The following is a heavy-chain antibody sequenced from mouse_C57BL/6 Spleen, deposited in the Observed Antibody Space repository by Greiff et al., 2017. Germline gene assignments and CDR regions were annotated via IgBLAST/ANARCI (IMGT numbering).Heavy chain of an antibody. J-gene: IGHJ3*01. CDR3: ARWDYDYDWFAY. CDR2: IDPSDSYT. V-gene: IGHV1-50*01. CDR1: GYTFTSYW. Sequence: QVQLKQSGAELVKPGASVKLSCKASGYTFTSYWMQWVKQRPGQGLEWIGEIDPSDSYTNYNQKVKGKATLTVDTSSSTAYMQLSSLTSEDSAVYYCARWDYDYDWFAYWGQGTLVTVSA. D-gene: IGHD2-4*01.